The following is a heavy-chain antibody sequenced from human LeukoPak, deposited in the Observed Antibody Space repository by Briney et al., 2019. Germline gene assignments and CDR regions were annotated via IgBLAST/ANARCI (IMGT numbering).Heavy chain of an antibody. D-gene: IGHD6-6*01. CDR3: ARAYSSSGYNWFDP. CDR2: IYHSGST. V-gene: IGHV4-39*01. Sequence: SETLSLTCTVSGASISNTGYYWGWIRQPPGKGLEGIGNIYHSGSTYYSPSLKSRVTLSVDTSKNQFSLKLSSVTAADTAVYYCARAYSSSGYNWFDPWGQGTLVTVSS. CDR1: GASISNTGYY. J-gene: IGHJ5*02.